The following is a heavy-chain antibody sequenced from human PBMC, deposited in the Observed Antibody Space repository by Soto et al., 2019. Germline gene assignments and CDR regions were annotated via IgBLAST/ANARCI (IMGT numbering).Heavy chain of an antibody. J-gene: IGHJ4*02. CDR3: ARDGYNRGGFDY. V-gene: IGHV3-30-3*01. CDR1: VFTFISYN. Sequence: PGWSLRLSCVSSVFTFISYNMHWVRQAPGEGLEWVAVISFDGANKFYADSVKGRFTISRDISRDTLYLQMSSLRDEDTAIYYCARDGYNRGGFDYWGQGTLVTVSS. D-gene: IGHD3-10*01. CDR2: ISFDGANK.